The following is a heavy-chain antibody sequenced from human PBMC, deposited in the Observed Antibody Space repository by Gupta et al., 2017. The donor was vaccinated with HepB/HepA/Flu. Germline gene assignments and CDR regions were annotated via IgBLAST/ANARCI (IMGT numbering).Heavy chain of an antibody. J-gene: IGHJ4*02. CDR1: GFTFSSYW. CDR2: INSDGSRT. V-gene: IGHV3-74*01. CDR3: AREDEYYFDY. Sequence: EVQLVESGGGLVQPGGSLRLSCAASGFTFSSYWMHWVRQAPGKGLVWVSRINSDGSRTRDADSVKGRFTISRDNAKNTLYLQMNSLRAEDTAVYYCAREDEYYFDYWGQGTLVTVSS.